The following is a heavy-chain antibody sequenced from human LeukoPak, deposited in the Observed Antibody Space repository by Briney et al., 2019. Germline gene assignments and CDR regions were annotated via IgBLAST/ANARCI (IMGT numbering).Heavy chain of an antibody. Sequence: ASVKVSCKASGYTFTCYYMHWVRQAPGQGLEWMGRINPNSGGTNYAQKFQGRVTMTRDTSISTAYMELSRLRSDDTAVYYCARPSDSSGYYDFDYWGQGTLVTVSS. CDR1: GYTFTCYY. J-gene: IGHJ4*02. V-gene: IGHV1-2*06. CDR2: INPNSGGT. D-gene: IGHD3-22*01. CDR3: ARPSDSSGYYDFDY.